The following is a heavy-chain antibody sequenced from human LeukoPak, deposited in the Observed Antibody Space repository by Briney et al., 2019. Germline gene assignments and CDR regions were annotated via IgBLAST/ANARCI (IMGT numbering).Heavy chain of an antibody. J-gene: IGHJ4*02. Sequence: GRSLRLSCAASGFTFSSYGMHWVRQAPGKGLEWVAVIWYDGSNKYYADSVKGRFTISRDNSKNTLYLQMNSLRAEDTAVYYCARDLNTDGSLSGYWGQGTLVTVSS. CDR1: GFTFSSYG. D-gene: IGHD2-8*02. CDR2: IWYDGSNK. V-gene: IGHV3-33*01. CDR3: ARDLNTDGSLSGY.